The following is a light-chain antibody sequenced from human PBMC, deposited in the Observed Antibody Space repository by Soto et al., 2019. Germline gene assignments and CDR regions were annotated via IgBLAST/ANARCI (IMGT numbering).Light chain of an antibody. V-gene: IGLV2-23*01. Sequence: QSVLTQPASVSGSPGQSITISCTGTSSDVGSYNLVSWYQHHPGKAPKLMIYEGTKRPSGVSNRFSGSKSGNTASLIISGLQAEDEADYYCCSYAGSSTVVFGGGTQLTVL. CDR1: SSDVGSYNL. CDR2: EGT. J-gene: IGLJ2*01. CDR3: CSYAGSSTVV.